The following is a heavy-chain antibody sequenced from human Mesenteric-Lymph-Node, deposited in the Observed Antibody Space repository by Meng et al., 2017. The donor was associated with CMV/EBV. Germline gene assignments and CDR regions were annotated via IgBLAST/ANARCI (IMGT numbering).Heavy chain of an antibody. CDR1: GYTFTGYY. D-gene: IGHD3-10*01. CDR3: AGPLVPKGVGDI. J-gene: IGHJ3*02. CDR2: INPSGGST. V-gene: IGHV1-46*01. Sequence: ASVKVSCKTSGYTFTGYYMHWVRQAPGQGLEWMGIINPSGGSTTFAQKFQDRVTMTRDTSTSTVYMELSNLKSEDTAVFYCAGPLVPKGVGDIWGQGTMVTVSS.